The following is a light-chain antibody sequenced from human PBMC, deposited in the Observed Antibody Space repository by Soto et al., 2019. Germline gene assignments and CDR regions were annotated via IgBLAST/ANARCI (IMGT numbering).Light chain of an antibody. Sequence: DIQMTQSPSTLSASVGDRVTITCRASQSISSWLAWYQQKPGTAPKLLIYKASTLQSGVPSRFSGSGSGTEFTLTISSLQPDDSATYYYKQNNDKYTFRQGTKV. CDR1: QSISSW. V-gene: IGKV1-5*03. CDR3: KQNNDKYT. J-gene: IGKJ1*01. CDR2: KAS.